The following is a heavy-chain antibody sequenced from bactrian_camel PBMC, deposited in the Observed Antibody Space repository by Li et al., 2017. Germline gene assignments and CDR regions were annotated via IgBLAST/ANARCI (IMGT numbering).Heavy chain of an antibody. Sequence: HVQLVESGGGSVQSGGSLTLSCQASGYARGSYCMSWFRQAPGKEREGVAAMDSDGTASYADSVKGRFTISRDNANLFLQMNSLKPEYTAMYYCAAGRSTVPVGGRCVFSYWGQGTQVTVS. CDR1: GYARGSYC. CDR2: MDSDGTA. J-gene: IGHJ6*01. CDR3: AAGRSTVPVGGRCVFSY. D-gene: IGHD6*01. V-gene: IGHV3S26*01.